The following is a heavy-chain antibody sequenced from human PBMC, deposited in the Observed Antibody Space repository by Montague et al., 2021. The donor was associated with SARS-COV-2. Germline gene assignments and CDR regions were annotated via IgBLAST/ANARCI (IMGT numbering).Heavy chain of an antibody. J-gene: IGHJ4*02. Sequence: LSLPCTVSGGSISSDDYYWSWIRQPPGKGLEWIGYIFYSGSAYYSXSLESRSTISIDTSKNQFSLRLTSVTAADTAVYYCARVRDSSGHDYWGQGTLVTVSS. D-gene: IGHD3-22*01. V-gene: IGHV4-30-4*01. CDR3: ARVRDSSGHDY. CDR1: GGSISSDDYY. CDR2: IFYSGSA.